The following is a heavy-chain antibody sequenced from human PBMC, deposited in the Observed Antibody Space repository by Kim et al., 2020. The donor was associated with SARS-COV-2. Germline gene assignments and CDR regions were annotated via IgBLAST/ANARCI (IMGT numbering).Heavy chain of an antibody. D-gene: IGHD6-19*01. CDR2: IKQDGSET. V-gene: IGHV3-7*01. Sequence: GGSLRLSCAAPGFTLRRYGMTWVRQAPGKGLEWVANIKQDGSETYYVDSVKGRFTISRDNAMNSLYLQMNSLRAEDTAVYYCARDAAVAGTDGLDIWGQGTLVTVSS. CDR3: ARDAAVAGTDGLDI. CDR1: GFTLRRYG. J-gene: IGHJ3*02.